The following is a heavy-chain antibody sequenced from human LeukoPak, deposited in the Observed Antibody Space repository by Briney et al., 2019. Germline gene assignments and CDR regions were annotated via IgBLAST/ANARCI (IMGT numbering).Heavy chain of an antibody. CDR1: GGSISSGGYY. CDR3: ARGIYGSGSYYNG. Sequence: SETLSLTCTVSGGSISSGGYYWSWIRQPPGKGLEWIGCIYYSGSTYYNPSLKSRVTISVDTSKNQFSLKLSSVTAADTAVYYCARGIYGSGSYYNGWGQGTLVTVSS. V-gene: IGHV4-30-4*01. J-gene: IGHJ4*02. D-gene: IGHD3-10*01. CDR2: IYYSGST.